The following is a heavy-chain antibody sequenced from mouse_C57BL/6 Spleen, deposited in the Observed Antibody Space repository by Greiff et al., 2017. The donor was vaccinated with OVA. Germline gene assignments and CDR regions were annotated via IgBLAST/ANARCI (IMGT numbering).Heavy chain of an antibody. Sequence: EVQRVESGGGLVKPRGSLKLSCAASGFTFSDYGMHWVRQAPEKGLEWVAYISSGSSTIYYADTVKGRFTISRDNAKNTLFLQMTSLRSEDTAMYYCARRHGSSPLDVWGTGTTVTVSS. CDR1: GFTFSDYG. CDR3: ARRHGSSPLDV. V-gene: IGHV5-17*01. D-gene: IGHD1-1*01. CDR2: ISSGSSTI. J-gene: IGHJ1*03.